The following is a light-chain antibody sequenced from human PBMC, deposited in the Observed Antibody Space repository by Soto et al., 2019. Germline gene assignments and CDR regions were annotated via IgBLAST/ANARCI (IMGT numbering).Light chain of an antibody. V-gene: IGKV3-11*01. CDR2: DAS. CDR3: QQRSNWQFT. Sequence: EIVLTQSPATLSLSLGERATLSCRASQSVSSYLAWYQQKPGQAPRLLIYDASNRATGIPARFSGSGSGTDFTLTISSLEPEDFAVYYCQQRSNWQFTFGPGTKVDIK. CDR1: QSVSSY. J-gene: IGKJ3*01.